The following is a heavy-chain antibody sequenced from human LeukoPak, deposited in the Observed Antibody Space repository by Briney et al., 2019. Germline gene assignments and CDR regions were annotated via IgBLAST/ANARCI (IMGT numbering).Heavy chain of an antibody. J-gene: IGHJ4*02. D-gene: IGHD1-26*01. CDR1: GFIVNSNY. CDR3: ARGGGYYAIDY. CDR2: LYSDDTT. V-gene: IGHV3-53*01. Sequence: GGSLRLSCAASGFIVNSNYMNWVRQAPGKGLEWVSVLYSDDTTYYADSVKGRFTISRDNSKNTLYLQMNNLRAEDPAVYYCARGGGYYAIDYWGQGTLVTVSS.